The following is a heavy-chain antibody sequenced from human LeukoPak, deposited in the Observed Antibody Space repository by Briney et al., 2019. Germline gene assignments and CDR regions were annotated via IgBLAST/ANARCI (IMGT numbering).Heavy chain of an antibody. CDR1: GLIFSSYE. D-gene: IGHD3-10*01. CDR2: IRGSGTTI. J-gene: IGHJ5*02. CDR3: ARDKGSDGIDL. Sequence: GSLRLSCVGSGLIFSSYEMNWVRQAPGKGLEWVSYIRGSGTTIYYADSVKGRFTISRDDAKNSLYLQMNSLRAEDTAVYYCARDKGSDGIDLWGQGTLVTVSS. V-gene: IGHV3-48*03.